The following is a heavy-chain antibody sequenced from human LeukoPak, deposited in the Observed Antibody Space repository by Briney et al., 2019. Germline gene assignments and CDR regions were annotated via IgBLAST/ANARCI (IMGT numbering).Heavy chain of an antibody. V-gene: IGHV3-9*01. CDR3: AKDLEDSGSYYFDY. J-gene: IGHJ4*02. Sequence: PGGSLRLSCAASGFTFDNYAMHWVRQAPGKGLEWVSGISWNSGSIGYADSVKGRFTISRDNAKNSLYLQMNSLRAEDTAVYYCAKDLEDSGSYYFDYWGQGTLVTVSS. D-gene: IGHD1-26*01. CDR2: ISWNSGSI. CDR1: GFTFDNYA.